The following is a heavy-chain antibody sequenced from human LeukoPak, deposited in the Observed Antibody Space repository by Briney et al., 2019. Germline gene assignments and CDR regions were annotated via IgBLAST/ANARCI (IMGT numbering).Heavy chain of an antibody. Sequence: SETLSLTCTVSGGSISGSDYYWGWIRQPPGKGLEWIGSIYYSGRTFYNPSLKSRVAISIDTSKNQFSLNLISVTAADTAVYYCARDDGRGVVTPYWGQGTLVTVSS. CDR1: GGSISGSDYY. D-gene: IGHD2-21*02. CDR3: ARDDGRGVVTPY. CDR2: IYYSGRT. V-gene: IGHV4-39*07. J-gene: IGHJ4*02.